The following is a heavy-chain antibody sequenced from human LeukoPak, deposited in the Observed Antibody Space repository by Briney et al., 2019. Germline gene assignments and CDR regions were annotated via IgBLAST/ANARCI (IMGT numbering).Heavy chain of an antibody. J-gene: IGHJ6*03. CDR1: RFTLSIYS. CDR3: ARRYCSGGSCYAGRGDMDV. Sequence: PGGSLRLSCVVSRFTLSIYSMNWVRQTPGKRLEWVSYISSTSSTIYYADSVQGRFTISRDNAKNSLYLQMNSLRAEDTAVYYCARRYCSGGSCYAGRGDMDVWGKGTTVTVSS. V-gene: IGHV3-48*04. D-gene: IGHD2-15*01. CDR2: ISSTSSTI.